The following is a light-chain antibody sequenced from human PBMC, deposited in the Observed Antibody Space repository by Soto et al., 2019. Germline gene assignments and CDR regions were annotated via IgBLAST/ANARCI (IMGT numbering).Light chain of an antibody. V-gene: IGLV2-8*01. J-gene: IGLJ2*01. CDR1: SSDVGGYNY. CDR2: EVS. Sequence: SALTQPPSASGSPGQSVTISCTGTSSDVGGYNYVSWYQQHPGKAPKLMIYEVSKRPSGVPDRFSGSKSGNTASLTVSGLQAEDEADYYCSSYAGSNDLPVVFGGGTKLTVL. CDR3: SSYAGSNDLPVV.